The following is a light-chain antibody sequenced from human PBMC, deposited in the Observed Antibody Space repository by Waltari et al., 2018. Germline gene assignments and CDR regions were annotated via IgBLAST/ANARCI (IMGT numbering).Light chain of an antibody. CDR2: EVS. Sequence: QAALTQPRSVSGSPGQSVTISCTGTSSDIGGYNYVSWYQQHPGTAPKLMTYEVSRRPSGVSDRFSGSKSGNTASLTISGLQAEDEADYYCSSYAGSNIFLFGGGTRLTVL. J-gene: IGLJ2*01. V-gene: IGLV2-11*01. CDR1: SSDIGGYNY. CDR3: SSYAGSNIFL.